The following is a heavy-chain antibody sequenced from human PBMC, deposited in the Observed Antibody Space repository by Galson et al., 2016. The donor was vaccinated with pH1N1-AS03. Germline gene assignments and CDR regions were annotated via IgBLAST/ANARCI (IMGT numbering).Heavy chain of an antibody. Sequence: SLRLSCAASGFTFKSYWMSWVRQAPGKRLEWVANINQDENEKYCVDSVKGRFTISRDNAKNSLYLEMNSLRAEDTALYYCARESTGTEHIVVVTGRYGYYYMDVWGKGTTVTVSS. CDR1: GFTFKSYW. CDR2: INQDENEK. V-gene: IGHV3-7*03. D-gene: IGHD2-21*02. CDR3: ARESTGTEHIVVVTGRYGYYYMDV. J-gene: IGHJ6*03.